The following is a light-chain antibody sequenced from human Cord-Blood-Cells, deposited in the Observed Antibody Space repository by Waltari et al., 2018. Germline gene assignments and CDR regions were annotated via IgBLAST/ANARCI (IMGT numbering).Light chain of an antibody. CDR3: SSYTSSSTWV. CDR2: EVS. CDR1: SRYVGGYNY. J-gene: IGLJ3*02. V-gene: IGLV2-14*01. Sequence: QSALTQPASVSGSPGQSITISCPGTSRYVGGYNYVSWYQQHPGKAPKLMIYEVSNRPSGVSIRFSGSKSGNTASLTISGLQAEDEADYYCSSYTSSSTWVFGGGTKLTVL.